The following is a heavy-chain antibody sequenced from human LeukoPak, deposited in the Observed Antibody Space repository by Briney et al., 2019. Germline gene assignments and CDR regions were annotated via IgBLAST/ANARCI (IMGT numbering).Heavy chain of an antibody. CDR1: GYTFTSYG. Sequence: ASVKVSCKASGYTFTSYGISWVRQAPGQGLEWMGWISAYNGNTNYAQKLQGRVTMTTDTSTSTAYMELRSLRSDDTDVYYCARDHCSGGSCYPPNWFDPWGQGTLVTVSS. CDR3: ARDHCSGGSCYPPNWFDP. J-gene: IGHJ5*02. CDR2: ISAYNGNT. D-gene: IGHD2-15*01. V-gene: IGHV1-18*04.